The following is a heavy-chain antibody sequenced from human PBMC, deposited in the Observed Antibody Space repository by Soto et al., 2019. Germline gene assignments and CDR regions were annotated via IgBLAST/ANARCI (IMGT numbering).Heavy chain of an antibody. V-gene: IGHV2-5*02. CDR2: IYWDDEE. Sequence: QITLKESGPTLLKPTQTLTLTCTFSGFSLRSLGMAVGWIRQTPGRALEWVALIYWDDEERYSPSLQSRLTITKDTSKNHVVLTMTTMDPVDTATYYCARRYDSSFDFWGQGIPVTVSS. D-gene: IGHD6-6*01. J-gene: IGHJ4*02. CDR1: GFSLRSLGMA. CDR3: ARRYDSSFDF.